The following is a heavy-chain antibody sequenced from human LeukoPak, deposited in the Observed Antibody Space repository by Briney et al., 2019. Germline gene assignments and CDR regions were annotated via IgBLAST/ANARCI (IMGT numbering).Heavy chain of an antibody. D-gene: IGHD2-2*01. CDR1: GFTVSNNY. J-gene: IGHJ4*02. CDR3: ARWYCSSNNFYYDY. Sequence: GGSLRLSCAASGFTVSNNYMGWVRQAPGEGLEWVSFIYNTGETYYAGSVKGRFTISRDNSKNTLYLQMNSLRAEDTAVYYCARWYCSSNNFYYDYWGQGTLVTVSS. V-gene: IGHV3-53*01. CDR2: IYNTGET.